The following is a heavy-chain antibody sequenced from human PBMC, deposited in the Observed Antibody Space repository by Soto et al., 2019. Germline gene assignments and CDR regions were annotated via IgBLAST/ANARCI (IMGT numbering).Heavy chain of an antibody. Sequence: NPSETLSLTCTVSGGSISSSSYYWGWIRQPPGKGLEWIGSIYYSGSTYYNPSLKSRVTISVDTSKNQFSLKLSSVTAADTAVYYCARIGRFNYGDYYIDYWGQGTLVTVSS. J-gene: IGHJ4*02. CDR1: GGSISSSSYY. V-gene: IGHV4-39*01. D-gene: IGHD4-17*01. CDR3: ARIGRFNYGDYYIDY. CDR2: IYYSGST.